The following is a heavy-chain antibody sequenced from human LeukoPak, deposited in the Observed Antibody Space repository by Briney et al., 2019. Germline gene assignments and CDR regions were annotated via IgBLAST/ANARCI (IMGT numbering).Heavy chain of an antibody. D-gene: IGHD4-17*01. V-gene: IGHV3-21*01. CDR2: ISSSSSYI. Sequence: GGSLRLSCAASGFTFSSYSMNWVRQAPGKGLEWVSSISSSSSYIYYADSVKGRFTISRNNAKNSLYLQMNSLRAEDTAVYYCAIDYALSSLSDDYWGQGTLVTVSS. CDR1: GFTFSSYS. CDR3: AIDYALSSLSDDY. J-gene: IGHJ4*02.